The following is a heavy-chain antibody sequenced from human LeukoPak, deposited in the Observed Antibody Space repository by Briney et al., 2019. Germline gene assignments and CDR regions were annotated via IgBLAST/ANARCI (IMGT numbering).Heavy chain of an antibody. D-gene: IGHD6-13*01. Sequence: PGGSLRLSCVASGYIFGDSGLTWVRQVPGRGLEWVSGINWNGGRTDYADSVRGRFTISRDNAKNSLYLQMNSLSAEDTAFYYCARVQSSTWTGGAFDLWGQGTMVTVSS. J-gene: IGHJ3*01. CDR3: ARVQSSTWTGGAFDL. V-gene: IGHV3-20*04. CDR1: GYIFGDSG. CDR2: INWNGGRT.